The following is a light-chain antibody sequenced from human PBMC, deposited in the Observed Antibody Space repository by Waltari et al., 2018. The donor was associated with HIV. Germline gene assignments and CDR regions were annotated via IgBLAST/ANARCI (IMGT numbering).Light chain of an antibody. CDR2: RNN. V-gene: IGLV1-47*01. CDR3: AAWDDSLSAFYV. Sequence: QSVLTQPPSESGTPGQRVTISCSGSSSNIGSTYVYWYQQVPGTAPKLLIYRNNQRPSGVPDRFSGSKSGTSASLAISGLRSEDEADYYCAAWDDSLSAFYVFGTGTKVTVL. J-gene: IGLJ1*01. CDR1: SSNIGSTY.